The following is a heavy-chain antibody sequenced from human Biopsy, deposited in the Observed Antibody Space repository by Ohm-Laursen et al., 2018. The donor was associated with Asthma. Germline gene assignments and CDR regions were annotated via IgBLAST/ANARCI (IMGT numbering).Heavy chain of an antibody. CDR1: GFSLKNGAVG. V-gene: IGHV2-5*01. CDR3: ARAIRLEDFLAGSFTSYFDN. CDR2: IYWFDDK. J-gene: IGHJ4*01. D-gene: IGHD3/OR15-3a*01. Sequence: TQTLILTYTFSGFSLKNGAVGVGWIRQPPGKAPECLAVIYWFDDKYYSPSLRNRLTVSKDTSRNRVVLSMPNMEPRDTATYFCARAIRLEDFLAGSFTSYFDNWDLGTRVSVS.